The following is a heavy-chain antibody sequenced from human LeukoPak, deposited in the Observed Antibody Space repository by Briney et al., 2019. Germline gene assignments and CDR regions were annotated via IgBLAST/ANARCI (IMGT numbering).Heavy chain of an antibody. CDR1: GFTVSSNY. D-gene: IGHD2-21*02. Sequence: GSLRLSCAASGFTVSSNYMSWIRQPPGKGLEWIGSIYYSGSTYYNPSLKSRVTISVDTSKNQFSLKLSSVTAADTAVYYCTVVVTAIGPYWGQGTLVTVSS. V-gene: IGHV4-59*05. CDR3: TVVVTAIGPY. J-gene: IGHJ4*02. CDR2: IYYSGST.